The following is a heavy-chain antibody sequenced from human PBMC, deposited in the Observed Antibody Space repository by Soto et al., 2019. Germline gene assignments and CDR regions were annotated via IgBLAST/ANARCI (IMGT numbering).Heavy chain of an antibody. V-gene: IGHV5-51*01. CDR2: IYPDDSDT. CDR1: GYSFSSYW. Sequence: PGESLKISCKGSGYSFSSYWIGWVRQMPRKGLEWMGIIYPDDSDTRYSPSFQGQVSISVDKSISTAYLQWSSLKASDTAKYYCARRPRAVAGEDYHYAMDVWGQGTTVTVSS. D-gene: IGHD6-19*01. J-gene: IGHJ6*02. CDR3: ARRPRAVAGEDYHYAMDV.